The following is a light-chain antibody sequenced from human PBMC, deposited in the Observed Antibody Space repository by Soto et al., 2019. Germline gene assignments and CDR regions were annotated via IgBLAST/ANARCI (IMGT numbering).Light chain of an antibody. CDR2: AVS. V-gene: IGKV1-17*01. J-gene: IGKJ5*01. Sequence: DIQMTQSPSSLSASVGDRVTITCRASQGIRNDLAWYQQKPGKAPKRLIYAVSSLQSEVPSRFSGSGSGTEFTLTISSLQPEDVATYYCLQHHSYPQTFGQGTRLEIK. CDR3: LQHHSYPQT. CDR1: QGIRND.